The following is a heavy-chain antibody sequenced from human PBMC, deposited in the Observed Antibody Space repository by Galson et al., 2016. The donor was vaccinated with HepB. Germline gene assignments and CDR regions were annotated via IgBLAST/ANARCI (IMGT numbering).Heavy chain of an antibody. CDR2: LKEDGRDE. CDR3: ARETPPTYLKYDTTGYFDF. Sequence: SLRLSCAASGFTFRNYWMIWVRRAPGKGLEWVANLKEDGRDEYYVDSVQGRFTVSRDNARNSLYLQMNSLRADDTAVYYCARETPPTYLKYDTTGYFDFWGQGTLVTVSS. V-gene: IGHV3-7*03. J-gene: IGHJ4*02. D-gene: IGHD3-22*01. CDR1: GFTFRNYW.